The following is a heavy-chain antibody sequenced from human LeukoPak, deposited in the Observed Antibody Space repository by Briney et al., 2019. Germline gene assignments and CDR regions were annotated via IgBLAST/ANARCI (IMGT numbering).Heavy chain of an antibody. V-gene: IGHV4-39*07. J-gene: IGHJ5*02. CDR1: GGSIRSSSYY. Sequence: SETLSLTCTVSGGSIRSSSYYWGWIRQPPGKGLEWIGSIYYSGSTYYNPSLKSRVTISVDKTKNQFSLKLTSVTAADTAVYYCARGQHDYGDYGWFDPWGQGTLVTVSS. CDR3: ARGQHDYGDYGWFDP. D-gene: IGHD4-17*01. CDR2: IYYSGST.